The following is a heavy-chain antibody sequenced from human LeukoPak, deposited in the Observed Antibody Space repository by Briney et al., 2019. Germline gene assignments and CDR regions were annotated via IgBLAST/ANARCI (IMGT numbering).Heavy chain of an antibody. D-gene: IGHD3-22*01. Sequence: SETLSLTCTVSGGSISSSSYYWGWIRQPPGKGLEWIGSIYYSGSTYYNPSLKSRVTISVDTSKNQFSLKLSSVTAADTAVYYCASSYDSSGYYTIFDYWGQGTLVTVSS. V-gene: IGHV4-39*01. CDR1: GGSISSSSYY. CDR3: ASSYDSSGYYTIFDY. CDR2: IYYSGST. J-gene: IGHJ4*02.